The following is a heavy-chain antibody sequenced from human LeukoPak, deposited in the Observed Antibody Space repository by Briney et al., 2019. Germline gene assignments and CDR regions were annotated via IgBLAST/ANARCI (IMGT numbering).Heavy chain of an antibody. V-gene: IGHV3-48*01. CDR2: ISSSSSTI. D-gene: IGHD3/OR15-3a*01. CDR1: GFTFSSYS. Sequence: GGSLRLSSAASGFTFSSYSMNWVRQAPGKGLEWVSYISSSSSTIYYADSVKGRFTISRDNAKNSLYLQMNSLRAEDTAVYYCARLRTGKVLDVWGKGTTVTVSS. J-gene: IGHJ6*04. CDR3: ARLRTGKVLDV.